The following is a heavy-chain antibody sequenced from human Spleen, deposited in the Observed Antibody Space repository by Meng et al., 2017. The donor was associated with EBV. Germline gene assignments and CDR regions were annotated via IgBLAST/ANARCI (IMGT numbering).Heavy chain of an antibody. D-gene: IGHD1-26*01. CDR2: MYQSGST. CDR1: GGSITSSGYS. Sequence: HLQRQESGSGRLKPSQTLSLTCAVSGGSITSSGYSWTWIRQPPGKGLEWIGYMYQSGSTYYSPSLKSRATISVDRSKNHLSLKLSSVTAADTAFYYCATIIVPATTMNYWGPGTLVTVSS. J-gene: IGHJ4*02. CDR3: ATIIVPATTMNY. V-gene: IGHV4-30-2*01.